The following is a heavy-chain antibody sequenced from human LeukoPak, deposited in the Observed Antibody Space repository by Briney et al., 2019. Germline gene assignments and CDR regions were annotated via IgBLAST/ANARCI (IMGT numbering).Heavy chain of an antibody. D-gene: IGHD6-6*01. CDR1: GGSISSSSYY. J-gene: IGHJ4*02. CDR3: AKAYYSSSSRGPGRIDY. CDR2: IYYSGST. Sequence: SETLSLTCTVSGGSISSSSYYWGWIRQPPGKGLEWIGSIYYSGSTYYNPSLKSRVTISVDTSKNQFSLKLSSVTAADTAVYYCAKAYYSSSSRGPGRIDYWGQGTLVTVSS. V-gene: IGHV4-39*01.